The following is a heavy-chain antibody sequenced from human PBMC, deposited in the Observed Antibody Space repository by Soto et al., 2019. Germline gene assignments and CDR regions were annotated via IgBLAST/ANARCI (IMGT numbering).Heavy chain of an antibody. Sequence: QVQLQQWGAGLLKPSETLSLTCAVYGGSFSGYYWSWIRQPPGKGLEWIGEINHSGSTNYNPSLKSRVTISVDTSKNTFSLKLSSVTAADTAVYCCARIIYYGSGSYYYYNCMDVWGKGTTVTVSS. CDR3: ARIIYYGSGSYYYYNCMDV. D-gene: IGHD3-10*01. V-gene: IGHV4-34*01. CDR2: INHSGST. CDR1: GGSFSGYY. J-gene: IGHJ6*03.